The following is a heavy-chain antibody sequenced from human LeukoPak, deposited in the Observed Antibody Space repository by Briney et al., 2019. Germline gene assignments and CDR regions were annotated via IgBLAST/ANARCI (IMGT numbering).Heavy chain of an antibody. D-gene: IGHD3-16*01. Sequence: PSETLSLTCTASGGSISSYYWGWIRQPPAQGLEWIGYIYYSGSTNYNPSLKSRVTISVDTSKNQFSLKLTSVTAADTAVYYCARRSQENGMITANNWFDPWGQGTLVTVSS. CDR1: GGSISSYY. J-gene: IGHJ5*02. V-gene: IGHV4-59*08. CDR3: ARRSQENGMITANNWFDP. CDR2: IYYSGST.